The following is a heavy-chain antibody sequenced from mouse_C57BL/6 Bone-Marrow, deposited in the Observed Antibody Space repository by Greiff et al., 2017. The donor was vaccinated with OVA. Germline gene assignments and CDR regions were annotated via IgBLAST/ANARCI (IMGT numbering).Heavy chain of an antibody. CDR3: TRWGTRGAMDY. J-gene: IGHJ4*01. CDR2: IDPETGGT. CDR1: GYTFTDYE. V-gene: IGHV1-15*01. Sequence: QVQLQQSGAELVRPGASVTLSCKASGYTFTDYEMHWVKQTPVHGLEWIGAIDPETGGTAYNQKFKGKAILTADKSSSTAYMELRSLTSEDSAVYYCTRWGTRGAMDYWGQGTSVTVSS. D-gene: IGHD3-3*01.